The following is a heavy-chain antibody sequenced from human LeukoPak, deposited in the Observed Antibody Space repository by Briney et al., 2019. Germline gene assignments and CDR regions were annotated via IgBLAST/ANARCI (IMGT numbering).Heavy chain of an antibody. CDR3: ARDLNIAARFFDY. V-gene: IGHV4-4*02. CDR2: IYHSGGT. D-gene: IGHD6-6*01. CDR1: GGSISSSNW. Sequence: SETLSLTCAVSGGSISSSNWWSWVRQPPGKGLEWIGEIYHSGGTNYNPSLKSRVTISVDKSKNQFSLKLSSVTAADTAVYYCARDLNIAARFFDYWGQGTLVTVSS. J-gene: IGHJ4*02.